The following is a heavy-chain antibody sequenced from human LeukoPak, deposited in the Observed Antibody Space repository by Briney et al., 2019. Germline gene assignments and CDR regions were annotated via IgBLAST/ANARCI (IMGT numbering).Heavy chain of an antibody. CDR3: ARGSYGMDV. CDR1: GLTFSTYT. V-gene: IGHV3-30-3*01. Sequence: GRSLRLSCEASGLTFSTYTLHWVRQAPGKGLDWVAVISSDGYNQYYADPVKGRFTISRDNFKDTLYLQMNSLRAEDTAVYYCARGSYGMDVWGQGTTVTVSS. J-gene: IGHJ6*02. CDR2: ISSDGYNQ.